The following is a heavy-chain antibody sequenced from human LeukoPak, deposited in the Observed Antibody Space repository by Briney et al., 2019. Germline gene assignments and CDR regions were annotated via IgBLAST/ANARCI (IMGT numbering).Heavy chain of an antibody. CDR2: IKEDGSRI. CDR1: GFSLSGYW. CDR3: ATHWRGR. J-gene: IGHJ4*02. Sequence: PGGSLRLSCAASGFSLSGYWMSWVRQAPGKGPEWVANIKEDGSRIYYSESVRGRFTISRDNSENSLYLQMNSLRAEDTAVYYCATHWRGRWGQGTLVTVSS. D-gene: IGHD1-1*01. V-gene: IGHV3-7*03.